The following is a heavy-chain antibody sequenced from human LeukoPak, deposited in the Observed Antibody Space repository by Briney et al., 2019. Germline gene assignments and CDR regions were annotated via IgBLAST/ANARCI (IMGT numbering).Heavy chain of an antibody. CDR1: GFTFSSYS. Sequence: GGSLRLSCAASGFTFSSYSMNWVRQAPGKGLEWVSSISSSSSYIYYADSVKGRFTISRDNAKNSLYLQMNSLRAEDTAVYYCARVPFSSSWFPDYYYYYYMDVWGKGTTVTVSS. J-gene: IGHJ6*03. D-gene: IGHD6-13*01. CDR2: ISSSSSYI. CDR3: ARVPFSSSWFPDYYYYYYMDV. V-gene: IGHV3-21*01.